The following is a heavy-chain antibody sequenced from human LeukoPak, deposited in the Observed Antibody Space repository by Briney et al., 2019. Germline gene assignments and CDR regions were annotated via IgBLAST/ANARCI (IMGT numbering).Heavy chain of an antibody. CDR1: GLDFSGFY. V-gene: IGHV3-73*01. Sequence: GGSLRLSCAASGLDFSGFYVHWVRQASGRGLEWVGLIRNKPNSYTTVSAASVKGRFTISRDDSKNTAYLQMNSLKAEDTAVYYCTRQECSGGSCSYVDFWGQGTLVTVSS. D-gene: IGHD2-15*01. CDR2: IRNKPNSYTT. CDR3: TRQECSGGSCSYVDF. J-gene: IGHJ4*02.